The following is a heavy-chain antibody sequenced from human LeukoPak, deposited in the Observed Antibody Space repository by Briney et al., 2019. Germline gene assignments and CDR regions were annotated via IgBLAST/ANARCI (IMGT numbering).Heavy chain of an antibody. V-gene: IGHV3-7*03. Sequence: GGSLRLSCAASGFTFSSYAMSWVRQAPGKGLEWVANIKQDGSEKYYVDSVRGRFTISRDNAKNSLYLQMNSLRAEDTAVYYCARVRGEYYYDSSGYYFNYWGQGTLVTVSS. J-gene: IGHJ4*02. CDR1: GFTFSSYA. CDR2: IKQDGSEK. D-gene: IGHD3-22*01. CDR3: ARVRGEYYYDSSGYYFNY.